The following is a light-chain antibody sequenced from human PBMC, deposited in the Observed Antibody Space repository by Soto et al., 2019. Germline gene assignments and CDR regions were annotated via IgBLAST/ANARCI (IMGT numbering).Light chain of an antibody. J-gene: IGKJ1*01. V-gene: IGKV3-20*01. CDR1: QSVSSK. CDR2: DAS. CDR3: QQYGSSGT. Sequence: EIVMTQSPATVSVSPVERATLSCRASQSVSSKLAWYQQKPGQAPRLLIYDASSRATGIPATFSGSGSGTDFTLTISRLEPEDFAVYYCQQYGSSGTFGQGTKVDIK.